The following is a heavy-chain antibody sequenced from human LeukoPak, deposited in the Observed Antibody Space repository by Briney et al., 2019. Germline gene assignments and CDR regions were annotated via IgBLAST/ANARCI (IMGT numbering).Heavy chain of an antibody. J-gene: IGHJ3*02. CDR2: IAASGST. V-gene: IGHV3-69-1*01. CDR1: GFTFSAYT. D-gene: IGHD3-10*01. Sequence: GGSLRLSCATTGFTFSAYTMNWVRQAPGKGLEWVSSIAASGSTYYLDSVKGRFTISRDNAKTSLHLQMSSLRAEDTAVYYCARILWFGEEVTDAFDIWGQGTMVTVSS. CDR3: ARILWFGEEVTDAFDI.